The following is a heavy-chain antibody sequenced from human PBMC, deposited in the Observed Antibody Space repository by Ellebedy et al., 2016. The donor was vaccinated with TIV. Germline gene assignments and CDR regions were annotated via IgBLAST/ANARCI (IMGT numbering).Heavy chain of an antibody. D-gene: IGHD6-6*01. J-gene: IGHJ4*02. V-gene: IGHV4-4*02. Sequence: SETLSLXXAVSGGSISSSNWWSWVRQPPGKGLEWIGEIYHSGSTNYNPSLKSRVTISVDTSKNQFSLKLSPVTAADTAVYYCARGDSSVFDYWGQGTLVTVSS. CDR1: GGSISSSNW. CDR3: ARGDSSVFDY. CDR2: IYHSGST.